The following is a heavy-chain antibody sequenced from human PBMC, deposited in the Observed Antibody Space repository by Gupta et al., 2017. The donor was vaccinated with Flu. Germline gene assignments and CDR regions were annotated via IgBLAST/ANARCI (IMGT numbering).Heavy chain of an antibody. J-gene: IGHJ4*02. CDR3: ARVGEGGNCWSGYYSVDY. Sequence: EVQLVESGGGLVQPGGSLRLSCAASGFTFRNYWMSWVRQAPGKGLEWVANIKHDGSEKYHMDSVKGRVTISRDNAETSLYRQMNSLRAEDTAVYYCARVGEGGNCWSGYYSVDYWGRGTLVTVSS. V-gene: IGHV3-7*01. D-gene: IGHD3-3*01. CDR2: IKHDGSEK. CDR1: GFTFRNYW.